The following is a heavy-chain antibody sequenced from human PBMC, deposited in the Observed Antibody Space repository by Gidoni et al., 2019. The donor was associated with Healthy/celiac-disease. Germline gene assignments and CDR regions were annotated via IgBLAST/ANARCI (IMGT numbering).Heavy chain of an antibody. Sequence: QLQLQASGPGLVKPSETLSLTCTVSGGSISSSSYYWGWIRQHPGKGLEWIGSIYYSGSTYYNPSLKSRVTISVDTSKNQVSLKLSSVTAADTAVYYCASHIAAAGTIDYWGQGTLVTVSS. D-gene: IGHD6-13*01. CDR2: IYYSGST. J-gene: IGHJ4*02. CDR3: ASHIAAAGTIDY. V-gene: IGHV4-39*07. CDR1: GGSISSSSYY.